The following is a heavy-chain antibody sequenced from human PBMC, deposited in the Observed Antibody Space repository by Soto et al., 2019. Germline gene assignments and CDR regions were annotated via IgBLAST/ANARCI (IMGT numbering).Heavy chain of an antibody. J-gene: IGHJ4*02. CDR2: ISGSCGST. V-gene: IGHV3-23*01. Sequence: GGSLRLSCAASGFTFSSYAMSWVRQAPGKGREWVSAISGSCGSTYYADSVKCRFTISRDDSKNTLYLQMNSLRAEDTVVYYCAKDENGDYVYLGQGNLVNVSS. CDR3: AKDENGDYVY. CDR1: GFTFSSYA. D-gene: IGHD4-17*01.